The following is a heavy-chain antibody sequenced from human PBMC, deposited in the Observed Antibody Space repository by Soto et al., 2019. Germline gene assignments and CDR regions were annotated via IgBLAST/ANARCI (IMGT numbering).Heavy chain of an antibody. Sequence: QVQLVQSGAELKKPGSSVKVSCRSGGDTFSSYTVSWVRQAPGQGLEWMGRVIPVLGVTNYARKFQGRVSITAEKSTSTADWEVRRLTSGDSGVYYCARRRYCGADCYSQYYYGMDIWGQGTTVIVSS. CDR3: ARRRYCGADCYSQYYYGMDI. J-gene: IGHJ6*02. V-gene: IGHV1-69*02. D-gene: IGHD2-21*02. CDR1: GDTFSSYT. CDR2: VIPVLGVT.